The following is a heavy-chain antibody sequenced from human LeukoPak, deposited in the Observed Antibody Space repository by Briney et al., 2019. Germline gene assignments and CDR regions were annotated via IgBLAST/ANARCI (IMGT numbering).Heavy chain of an antibody. J-gene: IGHJ4*02. CDR1: GFTFSNYG. CDR3: AKGGSSGWSTAYFDY. V-gene: IGHV3-30*18. CDR2: ISYDGSNK. D-gene: IGHD6-19*01. Sequence: GRSQRLSCAASGFTFSNYGMHWVRQAPGKGLEWVAVISYDGSNKYYADSVKGRFTISRDNSKNTLYLQMNSLRAEDAAVYYCAKGGSSGWSTAYFDYWGQGTLVTVSS.